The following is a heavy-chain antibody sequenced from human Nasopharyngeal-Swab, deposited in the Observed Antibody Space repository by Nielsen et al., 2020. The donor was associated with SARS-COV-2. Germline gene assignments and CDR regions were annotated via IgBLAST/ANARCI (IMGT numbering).Heavy chain of an antibody. CDR3: ARSPTPMVQGERDWFDP. D-gene: IGHD3-10*01. V-gene: IGHV1-2*06. Sequence: ASLKVSCKASGYTFTRSYMHWGRQAPGQGLEWMGRINPNSGGTNYAQKFQGRVTMTRDTSISTAYMELSRLRSDDTAVYYCARSPTPMVQGERDWFDPWGQGTLVTVSS. J-gene: IGHJ5*02. CDR1: GYTFTRSY. CDR2: INPNSGGT.